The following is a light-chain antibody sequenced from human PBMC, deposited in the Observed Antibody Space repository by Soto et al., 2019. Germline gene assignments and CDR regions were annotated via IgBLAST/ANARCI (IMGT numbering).Light chain of an antibody. CDR2: GAS. Sequence: EVVLTQSPGTLSLSPGERATLSCRASQSVSSSYLAWYQQKPGQAPRLLIYGASSRATGIPDRFSGSGSGTDFTLTISRLEPEEFAVYYCQQYGISLLTFGGGTKVEIK. V-gene: IGKV3-20*01. CDR3: QQYGISLLT. J-gene: IGKJ4*01. CDR1: QSVSSSY.